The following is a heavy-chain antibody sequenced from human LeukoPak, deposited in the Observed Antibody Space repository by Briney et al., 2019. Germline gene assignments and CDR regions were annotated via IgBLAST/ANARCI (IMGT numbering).Heavy chain of an antibody. J-gene: IGHJ4*02. V-gene: IGHV3-64*01. CDR1: GFSFSNYA. CDR2: ISSNGGTT. Sequence: GGSLRLSCAASGFSFSNYAMHWVRQAPGKGLEYVSAISSNGGTTYYANSVNGRFTISRDNSKNTLYLQMGSLRDDDMAVYYCARDRGYSSFYYFDYWGQGTRVTVSS. D-gene: IGHD5-18*01. CDR3: ARDRGYSSFYYFDY.